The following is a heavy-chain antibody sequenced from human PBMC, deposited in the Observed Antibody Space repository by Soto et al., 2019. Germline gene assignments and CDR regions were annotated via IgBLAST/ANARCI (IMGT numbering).Heavy chain of an antibody. CDR1: SGTFSSYA. D-gene: IGHD3-10*01. CDR2: IIPIFGTA. CDR3: VLLVPSPSTPQYYYGTDF. V-gene: IGHV1-69*13. J-gene: IGHJ6*02. Sequence: RPSVKVSCKASSGTFSSYAISGVRQAPGQGLEWMGGIIPIFGTANYAQKFQGRVTVTADESTSTAYMALSSLRSEDSAVYYCVLLVPSPSTPQYYYGTDFWYQATTLPV.